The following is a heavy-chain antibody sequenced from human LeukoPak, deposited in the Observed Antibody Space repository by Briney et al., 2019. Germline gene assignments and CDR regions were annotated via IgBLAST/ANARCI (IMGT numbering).Heavy chain of an antibody. D-gene: IGHD3-10*01. CDR3: ARVLTTMVQGVIITAHFDY. V-gene: IGHV3-7*01. CDR1: GFTFSSYW. Sequence: GGSLRLSRAASGFTFSSYWMSWVRQAPGKGLEWPANIKQVVSEKYYVDSVKGRFTISRDNAKNSLYLQMNSLRAEDTAVYYCARVLTTMVQGVIITAHFDYWGQGTLVTVSS. CDR2: IKQVVSEK. J-gene: IGHJ4*02.